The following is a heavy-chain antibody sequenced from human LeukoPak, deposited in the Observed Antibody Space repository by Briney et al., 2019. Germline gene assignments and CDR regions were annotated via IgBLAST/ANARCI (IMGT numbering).Heavy chain of an antibody. CDR3: ASHGRWPGFFDL. V-gene: IGHV4-61*08. D-gene: IGHD4-23*01. CDR2: IYYSGST. J-gene: IGHJ2*01. Sequence: NPSQTLSLTCTVSGGSVSSGGYYWSWIRQPPGKGLEWIGYIYYSGSTNYNPSLKSRVTISVDTSKNQFSLKLSSVTAADTAVYYCASHGRWPGFFDLWGRGTLVTVSS. CDR1: GGSVSSGGYY.